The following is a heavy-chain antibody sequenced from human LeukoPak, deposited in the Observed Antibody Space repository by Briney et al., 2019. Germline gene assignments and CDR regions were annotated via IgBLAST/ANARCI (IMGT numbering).Heavy chain of an antibody. CDR1: GYTFSSYD. J-gene: IGHJ4*02. CDR2: MNPNNGDT. V-gene: IGHV1-8*01. CDR3: AKGEDHYASENYAFAGY. Sequence: ASVKVSCKASGYTFSSYDITWVRQATGQGLEWMGWMNPNNGDTGYAQKFKGRLVMTRYTSISTAYMELSSLRSEDTAVYHCAKGEDHYASENYAFAGYWGRGTLVTVSS. D-gene: IGHD3-10*01.